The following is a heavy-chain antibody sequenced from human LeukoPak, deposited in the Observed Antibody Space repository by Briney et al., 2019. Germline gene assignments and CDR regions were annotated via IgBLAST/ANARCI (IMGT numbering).Heavy chain of an antibody. J-gene: IGHJ5*01. D-gene: IGHD6-25*01. V-gene: IGHV4-59*01. CDR3: ARGAESGRNWFDP. Sequence: PSETLTFTCTVSGGSISVYSWSWIRQPPAKGLEWIGYIYYSGSTNCNPFLKRRVTISVDTSKNHVSLKLSSVTAADTAIYYCARGAESGRNWFDPWGEGTLVSVSS. CDR2: IYYSGST. CDR1: GGSISVYS.